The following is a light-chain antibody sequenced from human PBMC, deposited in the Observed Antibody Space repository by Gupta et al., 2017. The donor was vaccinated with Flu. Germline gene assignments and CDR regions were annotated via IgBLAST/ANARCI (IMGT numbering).Light chain of an antibody. V-gene: IGKV2-28*01. CDR1: QGLLHSTGYNY. J-gene: IGKJ3*01. CDR3: MQALQAPFA. Sequence: IGLTPSPLPLPVTPGEPASISCRSSQGLLHSTGYNYLNWFLQKPGQSPQLLIYLGSSRASGVPDKFSGSGSGTEFTLKISRVEAEDVGVYYCMQALQAPFAFGPGTKVDVK. CDR2: LGS.